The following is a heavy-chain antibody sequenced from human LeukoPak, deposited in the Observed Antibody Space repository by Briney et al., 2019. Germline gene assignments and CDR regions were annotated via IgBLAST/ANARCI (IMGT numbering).Heavy chain of an antibody. CDR3: ARALVGATINSDY. J-gene: IGHJ4*02. V-gene: IGHV1-18*01. D-gene: IGHD1-26*01. CDR1: GYTFTSYG. Sequence: ASVKVSCKASGYTFTSYGISWVRQAPGQGLEWMGWISAYNGNTNYAQKFQGRVTMTRDTSISTAYMELSRLRSDDTAVYYCARALVGATINSDYWGQGTLVTVSS. CDR2: ISAYNGNT.